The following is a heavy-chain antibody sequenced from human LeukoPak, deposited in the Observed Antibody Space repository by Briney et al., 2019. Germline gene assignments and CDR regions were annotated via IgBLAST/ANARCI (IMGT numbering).Heavy chain of an antibody. CDR3: ARGDIAVAGTDF. V-gene: IGHV1-69*01. J-gene: IGHJ4*02. D-gene: IGHD6-19*01. Sequence: ASVPVSCMASGGTFRRFAFTWVRQAPGRGREWMGGIIPFFGTVNFAQKFQARLTITADESTSAAYAELSSLSSEDTAVYYWARGDIAVAGTDFWGQGTLVTVSS. CDR1: GGTFRRFA. CDR2: IIPFFGTV.